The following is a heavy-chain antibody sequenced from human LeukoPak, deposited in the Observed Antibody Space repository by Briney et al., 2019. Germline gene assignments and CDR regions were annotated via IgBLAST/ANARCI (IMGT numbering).Heavy chain of an antibody. CDR2: ISGSGSST. D-gene: IGHD2-15*01. V-gene: IGHV3-23*01. Sequence: GGSLRLSCGASGFTFSDYVMSWVRQAPGKGLEWFSAISGSGSSTYYADSVKGRFTVSRDSSKNSLYLHMTGLRADDTAVYYCAKGSGASRPYYFDYWGQGTLVSVSS. CDR1: GFTFSDYV. CDR3: AKGSGASRPYYFDY. J-gene: IGHJ4*02.